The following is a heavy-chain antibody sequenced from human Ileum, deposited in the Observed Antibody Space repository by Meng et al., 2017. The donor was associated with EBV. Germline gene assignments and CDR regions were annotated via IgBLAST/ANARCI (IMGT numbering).Heavy chain of an antibody. CDR3: ARDADKVLDP. J-gene: IGHJ5*02. CDR1: GFRFNDYW. V-gene: IGHV3-7*01. D-gene: IGHD3-10*01. Sequence: EVRVVGWGGGLVQAWGPLSLSCVASGFRFNDYWMSWVRQTPEKGLEWVANIKYDGSQKYYVDSVKGRFTISRDNAKNSLYLQITSLGGEDTGVYYCARDADKVLDPWGQGTLVTVSS. CDR2: IKYDGSQK.